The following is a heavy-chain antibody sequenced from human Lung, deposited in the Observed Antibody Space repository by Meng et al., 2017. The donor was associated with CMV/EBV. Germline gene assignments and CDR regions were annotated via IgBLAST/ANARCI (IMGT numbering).Heavy chain of an antibody. D-gene: IGHD1-1*01. CDR1: GDNGSSNRAT. CDR3: AEARNWTFGLWPTGNWFDP. CDR2: TSYRSKWFY. V-gene: IGHV6-1*01. J-gene: IGHJ5*02. Sequence: SQXXSLTXAISGDNGSSNRATWNWSRQSPSRGLEWLGRTSYRSKWFYDYAASVKSRISINPEASENQLSLQLSSVTPGDAAVYYCAEARNWTFGLWPTGNWFDPXGQGXLVTVSS.